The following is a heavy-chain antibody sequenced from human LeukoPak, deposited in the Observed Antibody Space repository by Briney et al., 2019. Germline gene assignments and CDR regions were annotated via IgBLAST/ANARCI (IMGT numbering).Heavy chain of an antibody. V-gene: IGHV4-4*02. CDR2: IYHSGSS. CDR1: GGSISTGNW. Sequence: SGTLSLTCAVSGGSISTGNWWSWVRPSPDKGLEWIGEIYHSGSSNYNPSLRSRVTMSIDNSKHHFSLSLTSVTAADTAVYYCAREGSRRLYMDVWGRGTTVTVSS. CDR3: AREGSRRLYMDV. D-gene: IGHD6-25*01. J-gene: IGHJ6*03.